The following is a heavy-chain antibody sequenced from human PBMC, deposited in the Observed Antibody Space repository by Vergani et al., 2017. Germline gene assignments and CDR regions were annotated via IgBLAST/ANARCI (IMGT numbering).Heavy chain of an antibody. CDR1: GFSFSSYS. CDR3: ARDTGRGQQLVVA. J-gene: IGHJ5*02. D-gene: IGHD6-13*01. Sequence: EVQLVESGGGLVKPGGSLRLSCAASGFSFSSYSMNWVRQAPGKGLEWVASISGSSSYIYYADSVKGRFTISRDNAKNSLYLQMNSLRAEDSAVYYCARDTGRGQQLVVAWGQGTLVTVSS. V-gene: IGHV3-21*02. CDR2: ISGSSSYI.